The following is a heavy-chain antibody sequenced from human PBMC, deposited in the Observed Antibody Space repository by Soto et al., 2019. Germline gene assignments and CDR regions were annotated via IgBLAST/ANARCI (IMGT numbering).Heavy chain of an antibody. CDR1: GGSISSGDYY. CDR3: ARDSYYGSGSLMYYYGMDV. Sequence: SLTCTVSGGSISSGDYYWRWIRQPPGKGLEWIGYIYYSGSTYYNPSLKSRVTISVDTSKNQFSLKLSSVTAADTAVYYCARDSYYGSGSLMYYYGMDVWGQGTTVTVSS. D-gene: IGHD3-10*01. J-gene: IGHJ6*02. V-gene: IGHV4-30-4*01. CDR2: IYYSGST.